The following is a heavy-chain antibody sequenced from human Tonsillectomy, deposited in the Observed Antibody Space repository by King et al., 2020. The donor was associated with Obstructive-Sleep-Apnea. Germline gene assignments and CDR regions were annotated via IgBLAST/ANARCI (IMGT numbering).Heavy chain of an antibody. V-gene: IGHV3-9*01. D-gene: IGHD6-13*01. Sequence: VQLVESGGGLVQPGRSLRLSCAASGFTFDDYAMHWVRQAPGKGLEWVSGISGNSGNIGYADFVKCRLTISRDNAKNSLYLQMNSLRAEDTALYYCAKAGSWYRDAFDIWGQGTMVTVSS. CDR2: ISGNSGNI. CDR1: GFTFDDYA. J-gene: IGHJ3*02. CDR3: AKAGSWYRDAFDI.